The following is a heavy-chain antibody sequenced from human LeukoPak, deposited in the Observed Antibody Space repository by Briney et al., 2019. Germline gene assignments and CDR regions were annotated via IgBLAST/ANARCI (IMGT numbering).Heavy chain of an antibody. V-gene: IGHV4-39*01. Sequence: SETLSLTCTVSGGSISSSSYYWGWIRQPPGKGLEWIGSIYYSGSTYYNPSLKSRVTISVDTSKNQFSLKLSSVTAADTAAYYCARHPVVAATPYYFDYWGQGTLVTVSS. CDR1: GGSISSSSYY. D-gene: IGHD2-15*01. J-gene: IGHJ4*02. CDR2: IYYSGST. CDR3: ARHPVVAATPYYFDY.